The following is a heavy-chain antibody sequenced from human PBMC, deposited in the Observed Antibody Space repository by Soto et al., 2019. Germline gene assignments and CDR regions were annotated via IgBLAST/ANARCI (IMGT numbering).Heavy chain of an antibody. CDR1: GGSISSSSYY. Sequence: SETLSLTCTVSGGSISSSSYYWGWIRQPPGKGLEWIGSIYYSGSTYYNPSLKSRVTISVDTSKNQFSLKLSSVTAADTAVYYCASLHHVNDVFDIWGQGTMVTVSS. CDR3: ASLHHVNDVFDI. CDR2: IYYSGST. J-gene: IGHJ3*02. V-gene: IGHV4-39*01.